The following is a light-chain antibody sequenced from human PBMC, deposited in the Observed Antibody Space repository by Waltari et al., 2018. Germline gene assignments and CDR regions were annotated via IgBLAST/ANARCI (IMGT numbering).Light chain of an antibody. Sequence: QSALTQPASVSGSPGQSITIPCTGTSSDVGAFNYVSWYQQHPGKAPKVIIYEVSNRPFGVSTRFSGSKSGNTASLTISGLQAEDEADYYCNSYTTTAARVFGGGTRLTVL. J-gene: IGLJ3*02. CDR2: EVS. CDR3: NSYTTTAARV. CDR1: SSDVGAFNY. V-gene: IGLV2-14*01.